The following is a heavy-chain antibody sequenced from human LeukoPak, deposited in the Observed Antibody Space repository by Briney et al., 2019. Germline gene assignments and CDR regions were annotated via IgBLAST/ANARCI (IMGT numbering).Heavy chain of an antibody. J-gene: IGHJ4*02. V-gene: IGHV3-21*01. D-gene: IGHD4-17*01. CDR1: GFTFSNYP. CDR3: ARDMTTARFDN. Sequence: GGSLRLSCAASGFTFSNYPMDWVRQAPGKGLEWVSYISSSSTYIYYADSVKGRFTIPRDNAKNSLYLQMNSLRAEDTAVYYCARDMTTARFDNWGQGTLVTVSS. CDR2: ISSSSTYI.